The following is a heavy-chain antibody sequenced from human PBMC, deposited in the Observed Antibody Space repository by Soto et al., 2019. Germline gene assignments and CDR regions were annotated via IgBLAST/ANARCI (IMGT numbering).Heavy chain of an antibody. CDR3: ARDLWRTTTEDYYGMDV. CDR2: IIPIFGTA. J-gene: IGHJ6*02. D-gene: IGHD4-4*01. V-gene: IGHV1-69*13. Sequence: SVKVSCKASGGTFSSYAISWVRQAPGQGLEWMGGIIPIFGTANYAQKFQGRVTITADESTSTAYMELSSLRSEDTAVYYCARDLWRTTTEDYYGMDVWGQGTTVTVSS. CDR1: GGTFSSYA.